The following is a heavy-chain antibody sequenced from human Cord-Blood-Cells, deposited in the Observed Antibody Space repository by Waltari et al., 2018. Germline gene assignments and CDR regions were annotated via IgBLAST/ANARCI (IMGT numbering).Heavy chain of an antibody. CDR1: GFTFSSYA. CDR2: ISGSGGNT. V-gene: IGHV3-23*01. D-gene: IGHD3-22*01. CDR3: AKEDGYYDSSGYYYY. J-gene: IGHJ4*02. Sequence: EVQLLESGGGLVQPGGSMRLSCAASGFTFSSYAMSWVRQAQGKGLEWGSAISGSGGNTYYADSVKGRFTISRDKSKNTLYLQMNSLRAEDTAVYYCAKEDGYYDSSGYYYYWGQGTLVTVSS.